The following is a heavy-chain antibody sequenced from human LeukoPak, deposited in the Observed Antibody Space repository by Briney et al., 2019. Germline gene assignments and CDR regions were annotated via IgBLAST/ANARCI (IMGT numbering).Heavy chain of an antibody. J-gene: IGHJ4*02. D-gene: IGHD5-24*01. V-gene: IGHV3-53*01. CDR3: ARGAGYNYPYYFDY. Sequence: GGSLRLSCAASGSTVSSNYMNWVRQAPGKGLEWVSVIYGGGNIYYADSVKGRFTISRDNSKNTLYLQMNSLRAEDTAVYYCARGAGYNYPYYFDYWGQGTLVTVSS. CDR2: IYGGGNI. CDR1: GSTVSSNY.